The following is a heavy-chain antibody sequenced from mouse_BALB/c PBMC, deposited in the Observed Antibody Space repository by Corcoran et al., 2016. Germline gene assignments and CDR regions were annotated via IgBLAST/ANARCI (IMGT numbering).Heavy chain of an antibody. V-gene: IGHV1S136*01. CDR1: GYTFTSYV. CDR2: INPYNDGT. CDR3: ARLYPGIARDY. Sequence: EVHLQQSGPELVKPGATVKMSCKASGYTFTSYVMHWVKQKPGQGLEWIGYINPYNDGTKYNEKFKGKATLTSDKSSSTAYMELSSLTSEDSAVYYCARLYPGIARDYWGQGTSVTVSS. J-gene: IGHJ4*01.